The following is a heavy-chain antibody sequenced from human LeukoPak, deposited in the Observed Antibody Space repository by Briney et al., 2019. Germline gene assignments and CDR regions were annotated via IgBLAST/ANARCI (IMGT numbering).Heavy chain of an antibody. CDR3: ARVRGPTVTTWYFDL. D-gene: IGHD4-17*01. CDR2: ITGRSGVL. J-gene: IGHJ2*01. CDR1: GFTLTSYS. V-gene: IGHV3-48*01. Sequence: AGGSLRLSCVASGFTLTSYSIIWVRQAPGKGLEWISHITGRSGVLYYADSVKGRFTVSRDNAKNSAYLQMNSLRAEDTSVYYCARVRGPTVTTWYFDLWGRGTLAIVSS.